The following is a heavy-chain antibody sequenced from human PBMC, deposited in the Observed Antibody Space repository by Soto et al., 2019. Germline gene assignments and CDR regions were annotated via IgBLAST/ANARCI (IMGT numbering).Heavy chain of an antibody. Sequence: QVQLVQSGAEVKKPGSSVKVSCKASGGTFSSYAISWVRQAPGQGLEWMGGIIPIFGTANYAQKFQGRVTITADESTSTAYMELSSLRSEDTAVYYCAKTTYYDFWSGYYPGKDYYGMDVWGQGTTVTVSS. D-gene: IGHD3-3*01. CDR1: GGTFSSYA. CDR2: IIPIFGTA. CDR3: AKTTYYDFWSGYYPGKDYYGMDV. V-gene: IGHV1-69*01. J-gene: IGHJ6*02.